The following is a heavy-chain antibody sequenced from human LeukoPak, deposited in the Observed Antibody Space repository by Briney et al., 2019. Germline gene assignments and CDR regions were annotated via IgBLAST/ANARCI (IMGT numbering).Heavy chain of an antibody. CDR2: ITTSGSYI. V-gene: IGHV3-21*06. CDR1: GFSFSNYN. Sequence: KPGGSLRLSCAASGFSFSNYNMNWVRQAPGKGLEWISSITTSGSYIYYADSVKGRFTIARDNAKNSLYLQMNSLRAEDTAVYYCAKDHEYGSGCPLSFDYWGQGTLVTVSS. D-gene: IGHD3-10*01. CDR3: AKDHEYGSGCPLSFDY. J-gene: IGHJ4*02.